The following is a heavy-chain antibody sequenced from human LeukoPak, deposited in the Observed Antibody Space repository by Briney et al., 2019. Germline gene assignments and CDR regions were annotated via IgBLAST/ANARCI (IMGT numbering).Heavy chain of an antibody. Sequence: PGGSLRLSCAASGFTFSSYAMSWVRQAPGKGLEWVSSISGSAVSTFYADSVKGRFTISRDNSKNTLYLQMNSLRAEDTAIYYCATDWGSDSRKNDFWGQGTLVTVPS. J-gene: IGHJ4*02. CDR2: ISGSAVST. CDR1: GFTFSSYA. V-gene: IGHV3-23*01. CDR3: ATDWGSDSRKNDF. D-gene: IGHD3-16*01.